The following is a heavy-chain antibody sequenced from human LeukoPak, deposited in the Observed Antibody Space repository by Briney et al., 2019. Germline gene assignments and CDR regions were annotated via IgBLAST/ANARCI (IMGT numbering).Heavy chain of an antibody. CDR2: INRNGGRT. CDR1: GFTLGDYG. Sequence: GGSLRLSCAGSGFTLGDYGMTWVRQVPGKGLEWVSGINRNGGRTGYADSVKSRFTISRDSTKNSLYLQINSRRAEDTALYRYSGDGDTSGTYSFDIWGQGTMVSVSS. D-gene: IGHD3-22*01. CDR3: SGDGDTSGTYSFDI. J-gene: IGHJ3*02. V-gene: IGHV3-20*01.